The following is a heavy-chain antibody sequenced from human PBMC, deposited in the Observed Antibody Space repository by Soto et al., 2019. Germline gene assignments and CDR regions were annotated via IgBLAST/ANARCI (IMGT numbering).Heavy chain of an antibody. V-gene: IGHV3-15*01. J-gene: IGHJ4*02. Sequence: GGSLRLSCAASGFTFSNAWMSWVRQAPGKGLEWVGRIKSKTDGGTTDYAAPVKGRFTISRDDSKNTLYLQMNSLKTEDTAVYYCNKDSLRFLEPVDYWGQGTLVTVSS. D-gene: IGHD3-3*01. CDR2: IKSKTDGGTT. CDR1: GFTFSNAW. CDR3: NKDSLRFLEPVDY.